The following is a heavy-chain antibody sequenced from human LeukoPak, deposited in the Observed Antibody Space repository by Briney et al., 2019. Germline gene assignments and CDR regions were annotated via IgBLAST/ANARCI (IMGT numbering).Heavy chain of an antibody. V-gene: IGHV1-18*01. CDR3: ARSSMAYSSGWYDY. Sequence: ASVKVSCKASGYTFTSYGIRWVRQAPGQGLAWMGWISAYNGNTNYAQELQGRVTMTTDTSTSTAYMELRSLRSDDTAVYYCARSSMAYSSGWYDYWGQGTLVTVSS. D-gene: IGHD6-19*01. CDR2: ISAYNGNT. CDR1: GYTFTSYG. J-gene: IGHJ4*02.